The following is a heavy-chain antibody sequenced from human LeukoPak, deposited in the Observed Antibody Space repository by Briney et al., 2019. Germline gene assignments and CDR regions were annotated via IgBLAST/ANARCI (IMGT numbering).Heavy chain of an antibody. J-gene: IGHJ4*02. V-gene: IGHV3-23*01. CDR2: ISGSGSTI. CDR1: GFTFSSYA. Sequence: GGSLRLSCAASGFTFSSYAMNWVRQAPGKGLEWVSAISGSGSTIYYADSVKGRFTISRDNAKNPLYLQMNSLRAEDTAVYYCVAGWFTFDYWGQGTLVTVSS. D-gene: IGHD6-19*01. CDR3: VAGWFTFDY.